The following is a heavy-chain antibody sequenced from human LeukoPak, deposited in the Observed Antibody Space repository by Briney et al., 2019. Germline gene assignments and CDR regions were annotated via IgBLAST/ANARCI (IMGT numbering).Heavy chain of an antibody. CDR1: GFTFSSYA. V-gene: IGHV3-15*01. CDR2: IKSEADGGTT. Sequence: TGRSLRLSCAASGFTFSSYAMISVRQAPRKGLEWVGRIKSEADGGTTDYAAPVRGRFHISRGDSNNPLLLQLNPLQTGDTGVDYCGSGGLGGGSRFDYWGQGTLVTVSS. J-gene: IGHJ4*02. CDR3: GSGGLGGGSRFDY. D-gene: IGHD2-15*01.